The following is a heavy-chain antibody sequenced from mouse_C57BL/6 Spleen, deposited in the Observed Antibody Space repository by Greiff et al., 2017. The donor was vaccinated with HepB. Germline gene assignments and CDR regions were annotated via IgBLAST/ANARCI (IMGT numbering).Heavy chain of an antibody. CDR1: GYTFTSYW. V-gene: IGHV1-72*01. J-gene: IGHJ2*01. Sequence: QVQLKQPGAELVKPGASVKLSCKASGYTFTSYWMHWVKQRPGRGLEWIGRIDPNSGGTKYNEKFKSKATLTVDKPSSTAYMQLSSLTSEDSAVYYCASLDYYGSSYVPYWGQGTTLTVSS. D-gene: IGHD1-1*01. CDR3: ASLDYYGSSYVPY. CDR2: IDPNSGGT.